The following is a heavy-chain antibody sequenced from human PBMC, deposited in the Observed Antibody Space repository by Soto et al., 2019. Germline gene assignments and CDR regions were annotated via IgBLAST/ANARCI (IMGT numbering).Heavy chain of an antibody. CDR2: MYTGGRT. CDR1: GFTVTGEQ. CDR3: PRGGGGWDS. Sequence: LRLSCVPSGFTVTGEQMNWVRQAPGKGLEWVSTMYTGGRTFYADSVRGRFTISRDETKNILYLQMDSLRVEDTAVYYCPRGGGGWDSWGQGSLVTVS. J-gene: IGHJ4*02. V-gene: IGHV3-53*01. D-gene: IGHD6-19*01.